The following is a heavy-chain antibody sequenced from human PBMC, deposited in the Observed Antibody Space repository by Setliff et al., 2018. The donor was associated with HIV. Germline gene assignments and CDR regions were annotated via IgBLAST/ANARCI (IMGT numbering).Heavy chain of an antibody. CDR2: IIPIFGTA. V-gene: IGHV1-69*13. D-gene: IGHD1-26*01. Sequence: GASVKVSCKASGGTFSSYAISWVRQAPGQGLEWMGGIIPIFGTANYAQKFQGRVTITADESTSTAYMELSSLRSEDTAVYYCARGGDSGSYYLNAFDIWGQGTMVTVS. CDR3: ARGGDSGSYYLNAFDI. J-gene: IGHJ3*02. CDR1: GGTFSSYA.